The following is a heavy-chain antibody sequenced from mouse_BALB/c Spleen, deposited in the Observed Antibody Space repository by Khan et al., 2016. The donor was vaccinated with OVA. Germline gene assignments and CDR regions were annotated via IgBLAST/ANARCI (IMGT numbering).Heavy chain of an antibody. Sequence: EVQLQESGPGLVKPSQSLSLTCTVTGYSITSDYAWDWIRQFPGNKLEWMGYIRYGGSTSYKPSFKSRISITRDTSKNQFFLQLNSVNTEDTATYFCARKNYYDYAIDYWGQGTSVTVSS. CDR2: IRYGGST. V-gene: IGHV3-2*02. CDR3: ARKNYYDYAIDY. CDR1: GYSITSDYA. J-gene: IGHJ4*01. D-gene: IGHD1-1*01.